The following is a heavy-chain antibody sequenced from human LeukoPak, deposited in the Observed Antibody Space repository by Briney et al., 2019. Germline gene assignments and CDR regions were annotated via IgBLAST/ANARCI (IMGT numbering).Heavy chain of an antibody. J-gene: IGHJ5*02. V-gene: IGHV1-18*04. D-gene: IGHD2-2*01. Sequence: ASMKVSCKASGYTFSNFGITWVRQAPGQGLEWMGWISAHNGNTNYAKKLQGRVTMTTDTSTNTAYMELRSLRSDDTAVYFCARDGEFCTSTTCYLWFDPWGQGTLVTVSS. CDR2: ISAHNGNT. CDR1: GYTFSNFG. CDR3: ARDGEFCTSTTCYLWFDP.